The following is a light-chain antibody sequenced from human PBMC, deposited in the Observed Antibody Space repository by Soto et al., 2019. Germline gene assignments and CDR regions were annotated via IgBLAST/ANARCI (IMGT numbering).Light chain of an antibody. CDR2: LGS. J-gene: IGKJ5*01. CDR3: MQGLQDLT. Sequence: IVMTQSPLSLPVTPVEPASISCRSSKILLYINGYNFLDWYLQRPGQSPQLLIYLGSNRAPGVPDRFSGSGSGTDFTLKISRVEAEDVGVYYCMQGLQDLTFGQGTRLEIK. CDR1: KILLYINGYNF. V-gene: IGKV2-28*01.